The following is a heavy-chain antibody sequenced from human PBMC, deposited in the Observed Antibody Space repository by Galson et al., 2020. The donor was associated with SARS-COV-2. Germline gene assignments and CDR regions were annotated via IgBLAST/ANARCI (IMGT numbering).Heavy chain of an antibody. J-gene: IGHJ6*02. CDR2: INHSGST. V-gene: IGHV4-34*01. CDR1: GGSFSGYY. CDR3: ARAGYYYGSGGYHTRNYYYGMDV. D-gene: IGHD3-10*01. Sequence: SETLSLTCAVYGGSFSGYYWSWIRQPPGKGLEWIGEINHSGSTNYNPSLKSRVTISVDTSKNQFSLKLSSVTAADTAVYYCARAGYYYGSGGYHTRNYYYGMDVWGQGTTVTVSS.